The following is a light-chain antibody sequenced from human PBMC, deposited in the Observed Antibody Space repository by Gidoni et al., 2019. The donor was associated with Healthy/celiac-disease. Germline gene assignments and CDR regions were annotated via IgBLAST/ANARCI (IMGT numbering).Light chain of an antibody. Sequence: DIVMTQSPDSLAVSLGERTTINGKSSQSVLYSSNNKNYLAWYQRKQGQPPKLLIYWASTRESGVPDRFSGSGSGTDFTLTISSLQAEDVAVYYCQQYYSTPPMYTFGQGTKLEIK. CDR2: WAS. V-gene: IGKV4-1*01. CDR1: QSVLYSSNNKNY. CDR3: QQYYSTPPMYT. J-gene: IGKJ2*01.